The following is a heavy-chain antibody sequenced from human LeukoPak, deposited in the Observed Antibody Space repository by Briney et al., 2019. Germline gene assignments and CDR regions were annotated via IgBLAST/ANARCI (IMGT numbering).Heavy chain of an antibody. J-gene: IGHJ6*03. CDR3: AKGLKTAVGPYMGYHYYMDV. Sequence: GGSLRLSFAASGFTFSKYAMSWVRQAPGKGLEWISTVNDRGTGTYYADSVKGRFTISRDNSKNTLSLQMISLRAEDTALYYCAKGLKTAVGPYMGYHYYMDVWGKGTTVTVSS. CDR1: GFTFSKYA. CDR2: VNDRGTGT. V-gene: IGHV3-23*01. D-gene: IGHD5-18*01.